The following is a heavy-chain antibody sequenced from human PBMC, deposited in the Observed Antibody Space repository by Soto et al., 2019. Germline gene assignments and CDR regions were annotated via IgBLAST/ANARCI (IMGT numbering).Heavy chain of an antibody. CDR2: INPNTGGT. CDR3: AAMVIPALYSYYGVDV. CDR1: GYTFTAYY. Sequence: QVQLVQSGAEVKKPGASVKVSCKASGYTFTAYYIHWVRQAPGQGLEWMGWINPNTGGTNYAQNFQGRFTMTRDTSISRAFMELSRLRSDDTVLYYCAAMVIPALYSYYGVDVWGQGTTVTVSS. V-gene: IGHV1-2*02. D-gene: IGHD3-22*01. J-gene: IGHJ6*02.